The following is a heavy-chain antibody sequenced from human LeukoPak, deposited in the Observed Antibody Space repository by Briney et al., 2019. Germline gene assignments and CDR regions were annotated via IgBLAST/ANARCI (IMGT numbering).Heavy chain of an antibody. Sequence: ASVKVSCKASGYTFTGYYVHWVRQAPGQGLEWMGWINPNSGGTNYAQKFQGRVTMTRDTSISTAYMELSRLRSDDTAVYYCAREEREYGSGSYYEPYYYYYGMDVWGQGTTVTVSS. CDR1: GYTFTGYY. V-gene: IGHV1-2*02. J-gene: IGHJ6*02. CDR2: INPNSGGT. D-gene: IGHD3-10*01. CDR3: AREEREYGSGSYYEPYYYYYGMDV.